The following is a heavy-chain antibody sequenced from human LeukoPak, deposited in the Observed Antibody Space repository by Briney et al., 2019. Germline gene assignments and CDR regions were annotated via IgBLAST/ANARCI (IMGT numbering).Heavy chain of an antibody. CDR3: ARGRGRDGDNLAS. V-gene: IGHV4-61*02. CDR2: IYTSGST. J-gene: IGHJ4*02. Sequence: SETLSLTCTVSGGSISSGSYYWSWIRQPAGKGLEWIGRIYTSGSTNYNPSLKSRVTISVDTSKNQFSLKVTSVTAADTAVYYCARGRGRDGDNLASWGQGTLVTVSS. D-gene: IGHD5-24*01. CDR1: GGSISSGSYY.